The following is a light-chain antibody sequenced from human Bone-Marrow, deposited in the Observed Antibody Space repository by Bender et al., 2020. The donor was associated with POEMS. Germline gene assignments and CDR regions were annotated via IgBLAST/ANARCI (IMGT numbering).Light chain of an antibody. CDR2: DVT. CDR3: CSYADIDTLL. J-gene: IGLJ2*01. Sequence: QSALTQPASVSGSPGQSITISCTGTSSDIGGYNYVSWYQQHPGKAPKLMIYDVTKRPSGVPDRFSGFKAGNTASLTVSGLQAEDEADYYCCSYADIDTLLFGGGTKLTVL. V-gene: IGLV2-11*01. CDR1: SSDIGGYNY.